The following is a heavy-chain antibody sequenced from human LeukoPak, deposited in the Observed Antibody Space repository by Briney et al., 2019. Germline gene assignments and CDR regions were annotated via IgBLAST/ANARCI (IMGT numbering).Heavy chain of an antibody. Sequence: SVKVSCKASGGTFSGYAISWVRQAPGQGLEWMGGIIPIFGTADYAQKFQGRVTITTDESTSTAYMELSSLRSEDTAVYYCASVVSGSSFDYWGQGTLVTVSS. V-gene: IGHV1-69*05. J-gene: IGHJ4*02. CDR2: IIPIFGTA. CDR1: GGTFSGYA. D-gene: IGHD1-26*01. CDR3: ASVVSGSSFDY.